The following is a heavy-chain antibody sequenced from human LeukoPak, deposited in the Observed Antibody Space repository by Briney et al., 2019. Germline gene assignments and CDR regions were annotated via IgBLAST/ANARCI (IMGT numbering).Heavy chain of an antibody. CDR2: IYYSGST. D-gene: IGHD4-17*01. CDR3: ARSGRMTTVTF. V-gene: IGHV4-31*03. CDR1: GGSISSGDYY. Sequence: SETLSLTCTVSGGSISSGDYYWSWIRQHPGKGLEWIGYIYYSGSTYYNPSLKSRVTISVDTSKNQFSLKLSSVTAADTAVYYCARSGRMTTVTFWGQGTLVTVSS. J-gene: IGHJ4*02.